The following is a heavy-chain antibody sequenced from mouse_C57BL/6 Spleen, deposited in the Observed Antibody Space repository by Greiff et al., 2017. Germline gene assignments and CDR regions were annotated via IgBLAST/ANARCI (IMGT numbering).Heavy chain of an antibody. D-gene: IGHD2-4*01. V-gene: IGHV1-22*01. CDR3: AYDYDDVTWFAY. Sequence: VQLQQSGPELVKPGASVKMSCKASGYTFTDYNMHWVQQSHGKSLEWIGYINPNNGGTSYNQKFKGKATLTVNKSSSTAYMELRSLTSEDSAVYYCAYDYDDVTWFAYWGQGTLVTVSA. J-gene: IGHJ3*01. CDR1: GYTFTDYN. CDR2: INPNNGGT.